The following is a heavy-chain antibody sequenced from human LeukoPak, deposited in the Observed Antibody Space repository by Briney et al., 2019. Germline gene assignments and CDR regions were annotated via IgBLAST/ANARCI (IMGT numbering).Heavy chain of an antibody. J-gene: IGHJ4*02. Sequence: GGSLKLSCAASGFTFSVSSMQCVRQACGKGLEGVGRIRSKANSYVTAYAASVKGRFTISRDDSKNTAYLQMNSLKTEDTAVYYCTRPGIAVADPDYWGQGTLVTVSS. D-gene: IGHD6-19*01. CDR1: GFTFSVSS. CDR3: TRPGIAVADPDY. V-gene: IGHV3-73*01. CDR2: IRSKANSYVT.